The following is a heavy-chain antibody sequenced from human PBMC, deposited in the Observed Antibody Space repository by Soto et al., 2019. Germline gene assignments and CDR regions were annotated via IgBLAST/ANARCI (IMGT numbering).Heavy chain of an antibody. V-gene: IGHV3-30*18. D-gene: IGHD5-12*01. J-gene: IGHJ6*02. CDR1: GFTFSSYG. CDR3: AKEGWGYSGHVDV. Sequence: GGSLRLSCAASGFTFSSYGMHWVRQAPGKGLEWVAVISYDGSNKYYADSVKGRFTISRDNSKNTLYLQMNSLRAEDTAVYYCAKEGWGYSGHVDVWGQGTTVTSP. CDR2: ISYDGSNK.